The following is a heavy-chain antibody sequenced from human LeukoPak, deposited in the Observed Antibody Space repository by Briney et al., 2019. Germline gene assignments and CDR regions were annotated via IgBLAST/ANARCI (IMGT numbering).Heavy chain of an antibody. D-gene: IGHD1-26*01. CDR2: INTSGST. Sequence: SETLSLTCAVSGGSTTSYYWSWIRQPAGKGLEYIGRINTSGSTNYNPSLKSRVTMAVDTSKNQFSLKLSSVTAADTAVYYCARLALPATVGAFHIWGQGTMVIVSS. J-gene: IGHJ3*02. V-gene: IGHV4-59*10. CDR1: GGSTTSYY. CDR3: ARLALPATVGAFHI.